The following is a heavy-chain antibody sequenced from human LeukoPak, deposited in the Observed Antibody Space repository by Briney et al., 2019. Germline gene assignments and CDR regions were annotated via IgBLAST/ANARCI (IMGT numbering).Heavy chain of an antibody. D-gene: IGHD4-17*01. V-gene: IGHV3-30*18. J-gene: IGHJ6*03. CDR3: AKSTEGREDDFYYYYYMDV. Sequence: PGGSLRLSCAASGFTFSSYGMHWVRQAPGKGLEWVAVISYDGSNKYYADSVKGRFTISRDNSKNTLYLQMNSLRAEDTAIYYCAKSTEGREDDFYYYYYMDVWGKGTTVTISS. CDR2: ISYDGSNK. CDR1: GFTFSSYG.